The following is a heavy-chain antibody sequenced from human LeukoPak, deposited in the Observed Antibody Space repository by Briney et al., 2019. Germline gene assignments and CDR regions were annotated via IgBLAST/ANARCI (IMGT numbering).Heavy chain of an antibody. D-gene: IGHD2-15*01. J-gene: IGHJ4*02. CDR3: ARDLQVAGLAGVGY. Sequence: GGSLRLSCVASGFTFSSYAMSWVRQAPGKGLEWVSAISGSGSSGGSTYYADSVKGRLTISRDNAKNKLYLQVNSLRTEDTAVYYCARDLQVAGLAGVGYWGQGTLVTVSS. V-gene: IGHV3-23*01. CDR1: GFTFSSYA. CDR2: ISGSGSSGGST.